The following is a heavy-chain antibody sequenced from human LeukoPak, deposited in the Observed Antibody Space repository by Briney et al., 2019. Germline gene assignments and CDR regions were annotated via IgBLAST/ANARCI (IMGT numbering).Heavy chain of an antibody. J-gene: IGHJ4*02. V-gene: IGHV3-7*01. CDR2: IDQGGSVR. D-gene: IGHD6-13*01. Sequence: GGSLRLSCAASGFSFSTYWMSWVRQTPEKGLKFVANIDQGGSVRNYMDSLKGRCTISRDNAKKSLYLEINSLRADDTAVYYCARDPESSSFDLWGRGALVTVSS. CDR3: ARDPESSSFDL. CDR1: GFSFSTYW.